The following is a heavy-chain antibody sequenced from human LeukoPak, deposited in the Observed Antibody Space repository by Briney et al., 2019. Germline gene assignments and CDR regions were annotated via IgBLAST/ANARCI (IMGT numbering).Heavy chain of an antibody. CDR2: ISNSGTTI. J-gene: IGHJ4*02. V-gene: IGHV3-48*03. CDR1: GFTFSSYE. CDR3: AKSGDQVTVTKLDY. D-gene: IGHD4-17*01. Sequence: GGSLRLSCAASGFTFSSYEMNWVRQAPGKGLEWLSYISNSGTTIYYADSVKGRFTISRDNSKNTLYLEMNSLRAEDTALFYCAKSGDQVTVTKLDYWGQGTLVTVSS.